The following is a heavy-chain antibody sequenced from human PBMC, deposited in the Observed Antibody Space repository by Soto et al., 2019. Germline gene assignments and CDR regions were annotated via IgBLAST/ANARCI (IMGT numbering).Heavy chain of an antibody. CDR1: GGTFSSYA. CDR2: IIPIFGTA. V-gene: IGHV1-69*13. D-gene: IGHD6-6*01. J-gene: IGHJ5*02. CDR3: ARDLEYSSSSFCFDP. Sequence: ASVKVSCKASGGTFSSYAISWVRQAPGQGLEWMGGIIPIFGTANYAQKFQGRVTITADESTSTAYMELSSLRSEDTAVYYCARDLEYSSSSFCFDPWGQGTLVTVSS.